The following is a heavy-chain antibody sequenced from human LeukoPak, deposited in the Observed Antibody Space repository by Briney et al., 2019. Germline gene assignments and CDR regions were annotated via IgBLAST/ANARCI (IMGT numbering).Heavy chain of an antibody. CDR3: AKTIAVAGTSGWFDP. D-gene: IGHD6-19*01. CDR1: GFTFSSYA. J-gene: IGHJ5*02. Sequence: GGSLRLSCAASGFTFSSYAMSWVRQAPGKGLEWVSAISGSGGSTYYADSVKGRFTISRDNSKNTLYLRMNSLRAEDTAVYYCAKTIAVAGTSGWFDPWGQGTLVTVSS. V-gene: IGHV3-23*01. CDR2: ISGSGGST.